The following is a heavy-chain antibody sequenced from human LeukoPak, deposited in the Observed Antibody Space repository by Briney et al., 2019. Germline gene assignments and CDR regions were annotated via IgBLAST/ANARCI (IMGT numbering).Heavy chain of an antibody. Sequence: GTLRLSCAASGFTFSNSAMSWVRQAPGKGLEWVSGISASGASTYYADSVKGRLTISRDNSKNTLYLQMRSLRAEDTAVYYCAKDEGPSVDGDYFDYWGQGSLVTVSS. D-gene: IGHD3-10*01. CDR2: ISASGAST. CDR1: GFTFSNSA. V-gene: IGHV3-23*01. CDR3: AKDEGPSVDGDYFDY. J-gene: IGHJ4*02.